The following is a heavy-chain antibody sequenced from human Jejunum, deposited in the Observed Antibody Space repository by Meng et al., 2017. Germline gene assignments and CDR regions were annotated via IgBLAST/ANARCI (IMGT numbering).Heavy chain of an antibody. J-gene: IGHJ4*02. CDR3: SRGDDSAKVGRD. D-gene: IGHD4-23*01. Sequence: SETLSLTCTVHGGSFSDNYWTWIRQPPGKGLEWIGEIHPSGSAYYDPSLKSRVTTSIDTSKNQFSLKLTSVTAADTAVYYCSRGDDSAKVGRDWGQGTLVTGSS. CDR1: GGSFSDNY. V-gene: IGHV4-34*01. CDR2: IHPSGSA.